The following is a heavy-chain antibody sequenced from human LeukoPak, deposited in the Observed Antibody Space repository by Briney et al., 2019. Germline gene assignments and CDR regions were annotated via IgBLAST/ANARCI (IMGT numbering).Heavy chain of an antibody. CDR3: ARSRVWNRLFDP. J-gene: IGHJ5*02. D-gene: IGHD1-1*01. Sequence: TSVKVSCKASGYTFTSYDINWVRQATGQGLESMGWMNPNSGNTGYAQKFQGRVTMTRNTSISTAYMELSSLRSEDTAVYYCARSRVWNRLFDPWGQRTLVTVSS. V-gene: IGHV1-8*01. CDR1: GYTFTSYD. CDR2: MNPNSGNT.